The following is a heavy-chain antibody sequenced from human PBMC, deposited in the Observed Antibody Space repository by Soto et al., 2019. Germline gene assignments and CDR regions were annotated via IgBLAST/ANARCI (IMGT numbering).Heavy chain of an antibody. V-gene: IGHV3-11*06. CDR2: SSNSGTFS. D-gene: IGHD1-1*01. CDR1: GFTFSYYC. J-gene: IGHJ4*02. CDR3: ARSGDNYNRLDY. Sequence: GGSRRLSCEGSGFTFSYYCISWIRQAPGKGLEWISYSSNSGTFSRYADSVKGRFSISRDNTKNLLYLQMNSLRAEDTAVYYCARSGDNYNRLDYWGQGTPVTVSS.